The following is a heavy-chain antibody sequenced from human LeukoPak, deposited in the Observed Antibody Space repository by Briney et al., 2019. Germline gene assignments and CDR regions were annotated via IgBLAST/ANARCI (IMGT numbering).Heavy chain of an antibody. CDR2: IIPIFGTA. CDR3: ARPEGEYCSSTSCYNFDY. Sequence: GASVKVSCKASGGTFSSYAISWVRQAPGQGLEWMGGIIPIFGTANYAQKFQGRVTITADESTSTAYMELSSLRSEDTAVYYCARPEGEYCSSTSCYNFDYWGQGTLVTVSS. CDR1: GGTFSSYA. V-gene: IGHV1-69*13. J-gene: IGHJ4*02. D-gene: IGHD2-2*02.